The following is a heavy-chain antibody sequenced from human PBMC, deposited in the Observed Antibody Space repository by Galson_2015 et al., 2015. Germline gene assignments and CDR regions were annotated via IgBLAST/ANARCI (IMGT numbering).Heavy chain of an antibody. CDR3: ARAPSKKWELLYYYGMDV. Sequence: SVKVSCKASGGTFSSYAISWVRQAPGQGLEWMGGIIPIFGTANYAQKFQGRVTITADESTSTAYMELSSLRSEDTAVCYCARAPSKKWELLYYYGMDVWGQGTTVTVSS. J-gene: IGHJ6*02. V-gene: IGHV1-69*13. CDR1: GGTFSSYA. D-gene: IGHD1-26*01. CDR2: IIPIFGTA.